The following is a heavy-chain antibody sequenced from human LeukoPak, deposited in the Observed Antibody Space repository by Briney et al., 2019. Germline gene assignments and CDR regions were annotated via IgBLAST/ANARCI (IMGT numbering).Heavy chain of an antibody. J-gene: IGHJ6*02. CDR1: GFTFSSYW. Sequence: GGSLRLSCAASGFTFSSYWMHWVRQAPGKGLVWVSRINSDGSSTSYADSVKGRFTISRDNAKNTLYLQMNSLRAEDTAVYYCARGTRPSVLDYYGMDVWGQGTTVTVSS. D-gene: IGHD2-8*01. CDR2: INSDGSST. CDR3: ARGTRPSVLDYYGMDV. V-gene: IGHV3-74*01.